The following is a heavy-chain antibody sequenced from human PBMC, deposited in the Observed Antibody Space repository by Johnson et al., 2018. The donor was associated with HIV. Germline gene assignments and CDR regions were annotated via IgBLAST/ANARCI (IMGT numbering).Heavy chain of an antibody. D-gene: IGHD5-24*01. J-gene: IGHJ3*02. CDR3: ARLRAEAQFDAFDI. CDR2: MSTSGSTK. Sequence: QVQLVESGCGLVQPGGSLRLSCAASGFTFSDFFMSWIRQAPGKGLEWVAYMSTSGSTKFYADSVKGRFTISRDNAKNSLYLQMNSLRAEDTAVYYCARLRAEAQFDAFDIWGQGTMVTVSS. V-gene: IGHV3-11*04. CDR1: GFTFSDFF.